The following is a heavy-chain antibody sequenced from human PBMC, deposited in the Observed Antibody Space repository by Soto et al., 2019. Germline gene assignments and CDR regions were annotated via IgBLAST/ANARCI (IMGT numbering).Heavy chain of an antibody. V-gene: IGHV4-34*01. J-gene: IGHJ4*02. CDR1: GGSFSGYY. CDR3: ARGSGGYDRVRFDY. CDR2: INHSGST. D-gene: IGHD5-12*01. Sequence: QVQLQQWGAGLLKPSETLSLTCAVYGGSFSGYYWSWIRQPPGKGLEWIGEINHSGSTNYNPSLKSRVTISVDTSKNQFSLKLSSVTAADTAVYYCARGSGGYDRVRFDYWGQGTLVTVSS.